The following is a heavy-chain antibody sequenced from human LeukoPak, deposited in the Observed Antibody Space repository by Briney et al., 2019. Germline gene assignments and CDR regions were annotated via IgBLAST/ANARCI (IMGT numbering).Heavy chain of an antibody. Sequence: GASVSVSCKASGGTFSSYAISWVRQAPGQGLEWMGGIIPIFGTANYAQKFQGRVTITADESTSTAYMELSSLRSEDTAVYYCARDTPNPYFDWSYGMDVWGQGTTVTVSS. J-gene: IGHJ6*02. V-gene: IGHV1-69*01. CDR1: GGTFSSYA. CDR3: ARDTPNPYFDWSYGMDV. CDR2: IIPIFGTA. D-gene: IGHD3-9*01.